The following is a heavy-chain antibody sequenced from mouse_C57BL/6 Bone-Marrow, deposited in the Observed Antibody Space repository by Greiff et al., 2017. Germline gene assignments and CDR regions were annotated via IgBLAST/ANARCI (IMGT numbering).Heavy chain of an antibody. CDR2: IDPETGGT. CDR3: TMITRYFDV. CDR1: GYTFTDYE. D-gene: IGHD2-4*01. Sequence: QVQLQQSGAELVRPGASVTLSCKASGYTFTDYEMHWVKQTPVDGLEWIGAIDPETGGTAYNQKFKGKAILTADKSSSTAYMELRSLTYEDSAVYYFTMITRYFDVWGTGTTVTVSS. V-gene: IGHV1-15*01. J-gene: IGHJ1*03.